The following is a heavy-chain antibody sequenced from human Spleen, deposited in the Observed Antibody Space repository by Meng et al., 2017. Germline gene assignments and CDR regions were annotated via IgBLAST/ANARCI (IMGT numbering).Heavy chain of an antibody. D-gene: IGHD3-10*01. V-gene: IGHV3-30*01. CDR2: RSYDGSNK. J-gene: IGHJ4*02. CDR1: GTTFIIYA. CDR3: ARWGGSAGSYHTDY. Sequence: GESLKISCASSGTTFIIYAMNWVRHAPGTGLEWVAVRSYDGSNKYYADSVKGRFTISRDNSKNTLYLQMNSLRAEDTAVYYCARWGGSAGSYHTDYWGQGTLVTVSS.